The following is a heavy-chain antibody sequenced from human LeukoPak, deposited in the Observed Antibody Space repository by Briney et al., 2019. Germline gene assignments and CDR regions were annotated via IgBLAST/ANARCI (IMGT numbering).Heavy chain of an antibody. V-gene: IGHV3-30*04. CDR2: ISYDGSNK. CDR3: ASLYGSGPNWFDP. J-gene: IGHJ5*02. CDR1: GFTFSNYA. D-gene: IGHD3-10*01. Sequence: QAGGSLRLSCAASGFTFSNYAMHWVRQAPGKGPEWVALISYDGSNKNYADSVKGRFTISRDNAKNSLYLQMNSLRAEDTAVYYCASLYGSGPNWFDPWGQGTLVTVSS.